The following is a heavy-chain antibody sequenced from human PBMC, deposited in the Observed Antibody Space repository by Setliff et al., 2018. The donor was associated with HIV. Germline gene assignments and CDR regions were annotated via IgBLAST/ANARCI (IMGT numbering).Heavy chain of an antibody. D-gene: IGHD2-15*01. V-gene: IGHV3-7*01. CDR1: GFTFSSYW. Sequence: PGGYLRLSCAASGFTFSSYWMSWVRQAPGKGLEWVASIKQDGSEKYYVDSVKGRFTISRDNAKNSLYLQMNSLRAEDTAVYFCARFSGGSRRGFDPWGQGTLVTVSS. CDR3: ARFSGGSRRGFDP. CDR2: IKQDGSEK. J-gene: IGHJ5*02.